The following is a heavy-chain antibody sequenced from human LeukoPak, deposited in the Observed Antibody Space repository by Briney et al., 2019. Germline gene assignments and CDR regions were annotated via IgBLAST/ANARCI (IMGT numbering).Heavy chain of an antibody. D-gene: IGHD2-15*01. CDR3: AREDGYCSGGNCYSYFNS. CDR2: IYSGGST. J-gene: IGHJ4*02. V-gene: IGHV3-66*01. CDR1: GFTFSSYW. Sequence: GGSLRLSCAASGFTFSSYWMHWVRQAPGKGLEWVSVIYSGGSTYYADSVKSRFTISRDNTRNSLFLQMYSLRAEDTAVYFCAREDGYCSGGNCYSYFNSWGQGTLVTVSS.